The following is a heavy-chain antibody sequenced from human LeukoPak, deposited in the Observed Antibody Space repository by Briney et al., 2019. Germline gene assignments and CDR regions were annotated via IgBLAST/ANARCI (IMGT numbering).Heavy chain of an antibody. D-gene: IGHD4-17*01. V-gene: IGHV3-66*01. CDR3: SCPYGDYMF. Sequence: GGSLRLSCAASGFTFSSYSMNWVRQAPGKGLEWVSVIYSGGSTYYADSVKGRFTISRDNSKNTLYLQMNSLRAEDTAVYYCSCPYGDYMFWGQGTLVTVSS. CDR1: GFTFSSYS. CDR2: IYSGGST. J-gene: IGHJ4*02.